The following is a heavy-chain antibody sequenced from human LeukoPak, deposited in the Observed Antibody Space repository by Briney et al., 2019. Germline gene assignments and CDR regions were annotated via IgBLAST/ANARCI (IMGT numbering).Heavy chain of an antibody. D-gene: IGHD5-18*01. Sequence: SETLSLTCTVSGGSISSSSYYWGWIRQPPGKGLEWIGSIYYSGSTYYNPSLKSRVTISVDTSKNQFSLKLSSVTAADTAVYYCARDHKLAGIQLWSYDYWGQGTLVTVSS. CDR2: IYYSGST. V-gene: IGHV4-39*07. CDR1: GGSISSSSYY. CDR3: ARDHKLAGIQLWSYDY. J-gene: IGHJ4*02.